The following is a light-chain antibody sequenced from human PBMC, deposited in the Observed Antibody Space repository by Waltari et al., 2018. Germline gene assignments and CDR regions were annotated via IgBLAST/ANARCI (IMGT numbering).Light chain of an antibody. V-gene: IGKV1-33*01. CDR1: QDITIK. Sequence: DIQMTQSPSSLSASVGDRVTITCQASQDITIKLNWFQQKAGKAPQVLIFDASNSQAAVPSRFSGRGYGTNFAFTITSLQPEDVGTYYCQQYANLPVTFGGGTRVEIK. J-gene: IGKJ4*01. CDR3: QQYANLPVT. CDR2: DAS.